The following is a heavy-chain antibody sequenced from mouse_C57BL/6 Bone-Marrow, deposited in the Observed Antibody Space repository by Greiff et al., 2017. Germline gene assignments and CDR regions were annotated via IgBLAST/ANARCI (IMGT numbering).Heavy chain of an antibody. D-gene: IGHD2-2*01. Sequence: DVQLVESGGGLVQPGGSLKLSCAASGFTFSDYGMAWVRQAPRKGPEWVAFISNLAYSIYYADTVTGRFTISRENAKNTLYLEMSSLRSEDTAMYYCARRVIEDYAMDYWGQGTSVTVSS. CDR2: ISNLAYSI. V-gene: IGHV5-15*04. CDR1: GFTFSDYG. J-gene: IGHJ4*01. CDR3: ARRVIEDYAMDY.